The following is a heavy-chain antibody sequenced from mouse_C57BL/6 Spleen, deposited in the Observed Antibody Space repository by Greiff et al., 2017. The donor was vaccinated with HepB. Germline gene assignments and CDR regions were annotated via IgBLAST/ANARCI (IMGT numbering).Heavy chain of an antibody. Sequence: EVKLQESGPGLVKPSQSLSLTCSVTGYSITSGYYWNWIRQFPGNKLEWMGYISYDGSNNYNPSLKNRISITRDTSKNQFFLKLNSVTTEDTATYYCARGIPPMDYWGQGTSVTVSS. CDR2: ISYDGSN. CDR1: GYSITSGYY. CDR3: ARGIPPMDY. D-gene: IGHD5-1-1*01. V-gene: IGHV3-6*01. J-gene: IGHJ4*01.